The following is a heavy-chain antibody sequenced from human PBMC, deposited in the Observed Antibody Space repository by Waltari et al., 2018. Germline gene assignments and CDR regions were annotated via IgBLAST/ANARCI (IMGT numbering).Heavy chain of an antibody. Sequence: QVQLVQSGAEVKKPGASVKVSCKASGYTCTSSDINWVRQATGQGIDWMGWMNPNSGNTGYAQKFQGRVTMTRNTSISTAYMELSSLRSEDTAVYYCARGGTYYDILTGYYKTYYFDYWGQGTLVTVSS. V-gene: IGHV1-8*01. D-gene: IGHD3-9*01. CDR3: ARGGTYYDILTGYYKTYYFDY. CDR1: GYTCTSSD. J-gene: IGHJ4*02. CDR2: MNPNSGNT.